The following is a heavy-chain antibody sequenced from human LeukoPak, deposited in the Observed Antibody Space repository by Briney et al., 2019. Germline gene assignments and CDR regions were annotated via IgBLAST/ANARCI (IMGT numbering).Heavy chain of an antibody. CDR1: GFTFSSYA. Sequence: GGSLRLSCAASGFTFSSYAMSGVRLAPGKGLECVAAISGSGGRTYYADSVKGRFTISRDNSKNTLYLQMNSLRAEDTAVYYCSKDVLPATTVTSTYFDYWGQGTLVTVSS. V-gene: IGHV3-23*01. D-gene: IGHD4-17*01. CDR3: SKDVLPATTVTSTYFDY. J-gene: IGHJ4*02. CDR2: ISGSGGRT.